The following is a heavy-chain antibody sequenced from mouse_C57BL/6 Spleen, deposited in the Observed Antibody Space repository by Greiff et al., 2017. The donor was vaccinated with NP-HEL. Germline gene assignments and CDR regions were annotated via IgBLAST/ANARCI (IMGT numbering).Heavy chain of an antibody. V-gene: IGHV1-80*01. CDR1: GYAFSSYW. CDR2: IYPGDGDT. J-gene: IGHJ3*01. D-gene: IGHD1-1*01. Sequence: VQLVESGAELVKPGASVKISCKASGYAFSSYWMNWVKQRPGKGLEWIGQIYPGDGDTNYNGKFKGKATLTADKSSSTAYMQLSSLTSEDSAVYFCAREDYYGSSSFAYWGQGTLVTVSA. CDR3: AREDYYGSSSFAY.